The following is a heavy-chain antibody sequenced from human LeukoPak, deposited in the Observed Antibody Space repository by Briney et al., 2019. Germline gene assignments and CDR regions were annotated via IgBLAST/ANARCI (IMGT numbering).Heavy chain of an antibody. CDR3: ARRAYNWGAFDI. V-gene: IGHV3-23*01. D-gene: IGHD5-24*01. CDR1: GFTFTNYA. Sequence: PGGTLRLSCAASGFTFTNYAMNWVRQAPGKGLEWLSTLSPSGADTYYADSVKGRFTISRDISKNTLYLQMNSLRAEDTAVYYCARRAYNWGAFDIWGQGTMVTVSS. CDR2: LSPSGADT. J-gene: IGHJ3*02.